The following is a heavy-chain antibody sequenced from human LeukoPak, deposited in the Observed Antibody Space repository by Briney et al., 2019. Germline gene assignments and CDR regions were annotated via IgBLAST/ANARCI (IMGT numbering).Heavy chain of an antibody. Sequence: PSETLSLTCTVSGGSISTYYSSWIRQPPGKGLEWIGYIYYSGSTSYNPSLKSRVTISVDTSRNQFSLKLSSVTAADTAVYYCARGGIVVVPAAIGRAFDIWGQGTVVTVSS. CDR2: IYYSGST. CDR3: ARGGIVVVPAAIGRAFDI. CDR1: GGSISTYY. D-gene: IGHD2-2*01. V-gene: IGHV4-59*08. J-gene: IGHJ3*02.